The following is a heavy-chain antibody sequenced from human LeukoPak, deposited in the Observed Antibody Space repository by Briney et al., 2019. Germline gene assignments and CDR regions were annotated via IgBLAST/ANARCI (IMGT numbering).Heavy chain of an antibody. J-gene: IGHJ4*02. CDR2: ISSNGGST. Sequence: GGSLRLSCSASGFTFSSYAMHWARQAPGKGLEYVSAISSNGGSTYYADSVKGRFTISRDNSKNTLYLQMSSLRAEDTAVYYCVKGYWGSMVGYWGQGTLVTVSS. V-gene: IGHV3-64D*09. CDR3: VKGYWGSMVGY. CDR1: GFTFSSYA. D-gene: IGHD3-16*01.